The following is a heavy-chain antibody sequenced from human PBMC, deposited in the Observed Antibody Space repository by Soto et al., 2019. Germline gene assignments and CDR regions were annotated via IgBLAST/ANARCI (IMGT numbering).Heavy chain of an antibody. V-gene: IGHV4-59*01. CDR1: GGSISFYY. J-gene: IGHJ4*02. CDR2: IYDSGST. Sequence: SESLSLTCTVSGGSISFYYWSWIRQPPGKGLDWIGYIYDSGSTNYNPSLKSRVTIAVDTSKNQFSLKLSSVTAADTAVYYCARVSRKTTAYYFAYWGQGTLVTVSS. D-gene: IGHD4-17*01. CDR3: ARVSRKTTAYYFAY.